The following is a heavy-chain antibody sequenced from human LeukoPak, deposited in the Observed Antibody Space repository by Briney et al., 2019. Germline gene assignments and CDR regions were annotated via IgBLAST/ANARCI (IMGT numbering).Heavy chain of an antibody. V-gene: IGHV3-30-3*01. CDR1: GFTFSSYA. Sequence: GGSLRLSCAASGFTFSSYAMHWVRQAPGKGLEWVAVISYDGSNKYYADSVKGRFTISRDNSKNTLYLQMNSLRAEDTAVYYCAKGYYSSGWVPDYWGQGTLVTVSS. J-gene: IGHJ4*02. CDR2: ISYDGSNK. CDR3: AKGYYSSGWVPDY. D-gene: IGHD6-19*01.